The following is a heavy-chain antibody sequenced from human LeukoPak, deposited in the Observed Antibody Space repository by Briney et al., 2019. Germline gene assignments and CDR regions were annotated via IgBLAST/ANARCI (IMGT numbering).Heavy chain of an antibody. J-gene: IGHJ4*02. CDR3: ARVREYYDFWSGYYLDY. V-gene: IGHV1-18*01. CDR1: GYTFTSYG. CDR2: IRAYNGNT. D-gene: IGHD3-3*01. Sequence: ASVKVSCKASGYTFTSYGISWVRQAPGQGLEWMGWIRAYNGNTNYAQKLQGRGTMTTDTSTSTAYMELRSLRSDDTAVHYCARVREYYDFWSGYYLDYWGQGTLVTVSS.